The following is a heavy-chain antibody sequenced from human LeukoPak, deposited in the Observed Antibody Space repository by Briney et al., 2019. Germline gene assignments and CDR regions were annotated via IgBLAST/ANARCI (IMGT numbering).Heavy chain of an antibody. CDR3: AREGKFYDILTGYSTAASWFDP. D-gene: IGHD3-9*01. V-gene: IGHV1-18*01. CDR2: ISAYNGRT. J-gene: IGHJ5*02. CDR1: GYTFTTYG. Sequence: ASVKVSCKASGYTFTTYGLSWVRQAPGQGIEWMGWISAYNGRTSYAQKFQGRVTMTTDTSTSTAYMELRSLSSDDTAMYYCAREGKFYDILTGYSTAASWFDPWGQGTLVTVSS.